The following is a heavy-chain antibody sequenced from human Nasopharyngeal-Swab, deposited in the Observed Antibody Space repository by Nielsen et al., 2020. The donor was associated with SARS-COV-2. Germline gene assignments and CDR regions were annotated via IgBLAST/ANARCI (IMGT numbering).Heavy chain of an antibody. CDR3: AGFHCSSTSCYLSDYYYVMDV. D-gene: IGHD2-2*01. CDR1: GYSISSGYY. J-gene: IGHJ6*02. V-gene: IGHV4-38-2*02. CDR2: IYHSGST. Sequence: GSLRLSCTVSGYSISSGYYWGWIRQPPGKGLEWIGSIYHSGSTYYNPSLKSRVTISVDTSKNQFSLKLSSVTAADTAVYYCAGFHCSSTSCYLSDYYYVMDVWGQGTTVTVSS.